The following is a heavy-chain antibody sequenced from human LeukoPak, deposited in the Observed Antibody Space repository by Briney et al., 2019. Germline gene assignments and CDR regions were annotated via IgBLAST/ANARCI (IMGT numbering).Heavy chain of an antibody. J-gene: IGHJ4*02. CDR1: GFTFSSYA. V-gene: IGHV3-64*01. CDR3: AKGGITMIVLYYFDY. D-gene: IGHD3-22*01. CDR2: ISSNGGST. Sequence: GGSLRLSCAASGFTFSSYAMHWVRQAPGKGLEYVSAISSNGGSTYYANSVKGRFTISRDNSKNTLYLQMGSLRAEDMAVYYCAKGGITMIVLYYFDYWGQGTLVTVSS.